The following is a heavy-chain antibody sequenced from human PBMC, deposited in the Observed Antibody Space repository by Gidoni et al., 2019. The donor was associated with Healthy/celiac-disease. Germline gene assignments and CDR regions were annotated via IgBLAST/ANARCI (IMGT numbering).Heavy chain of an antibody. CDR2: IYYSGST. D-gene: IGHD5-18*01. CDR1: GGSISSSSYY. J-gene: IGHJ6*03. Sequence: QLQLQESGPGLVKPSETLSLTCTVSGGSISSSSYYWGWIRQPPGKGLEWIGSIYYSGSTYYNPSLKSRVTISVDTPKNQFSLKLSSVTAADTAVYYCARQDTAMARRYYYYYMDVWGKGTTVTVSS. CDR3: ARQDTAMARRYYYYYMDV. V-gene: IGHV4-39*01.